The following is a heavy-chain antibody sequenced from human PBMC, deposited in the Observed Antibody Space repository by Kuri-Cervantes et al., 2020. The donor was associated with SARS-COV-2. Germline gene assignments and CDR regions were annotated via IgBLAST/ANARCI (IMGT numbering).Heavy chain of an antibody. J-gene: IGHJ3*02. CDR2: IYTSGST. CDR3: ARDPLGITFGGVIVDAFDI. V-gene: IGHV4-4*07. D-gene: IGHD3-16*02. CDR1: GGSISSYY. Sequence: GSLRLSCTVSGGSISSYYWSWIRQPAGKGLEWIGRIYTSGSTNYNPSLKSRVTMSVDTSKSQFSLKLSSVTAADTAVYYCARDPLGITFGGVIVDAFDIWGQGTMVTVSS.